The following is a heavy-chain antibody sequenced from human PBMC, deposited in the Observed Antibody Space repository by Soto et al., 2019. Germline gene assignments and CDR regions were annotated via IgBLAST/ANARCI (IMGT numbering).Heavy chain of an antibody. CDR1: GFTFSSYA. J-gene: IGHJ6*03. Sequence: GGSLRLSCAASGFTFSSYAMSWVRQAPGKGLEWVSAISGSGGSTYYADSVKGRFTISRDNSKNTLYLQMNSLRAEDTAVYYCAKMYSSSSLRFRGYMDVWGKGTTVTVSS. V-gene: IGHV3-23*01. CDR3: AKMYSSSSLRFRGYMDV. D-gene: IGHD6-6*01. CDR2: ISGSGGST.